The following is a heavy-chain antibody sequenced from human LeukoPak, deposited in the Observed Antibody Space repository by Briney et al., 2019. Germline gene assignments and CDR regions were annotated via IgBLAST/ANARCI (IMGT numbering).Heavy chain of an antibody. CDR1: GDSISSNSYY. CDR3: ARHYHYYGSGSYVDY. J-gene: IGHJ4*02. Sequence: SETLSLTCTVSGDSISSNSYYWGWIRQPPGKGLECIGIAYYSGITYYNPSLKSRVTISVDTSKIQFSLKLSSVTAADTTVYYCARHYHYYGSGSYVDYWGQGTLVTVSS. D-gene: IGHD3-10*01. V-gene: IGHV4-39*01. CDR2: AYYSGIT.